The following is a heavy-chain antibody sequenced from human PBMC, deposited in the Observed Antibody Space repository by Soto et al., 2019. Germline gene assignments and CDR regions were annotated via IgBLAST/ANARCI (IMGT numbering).Heavy chain of an antibody. Sequence: GGSLRLSCATSGFSFNIFGMHWVRQAPGKALEWVGLISKNGDNQYYGDSAKGRFIISRDNPKNSLYLQLPSLRPDDTAVYYWARDAYNAAFDVWGQGTMVTVSS. D-gene: IGHD1-1*01. V-gene: IGHV3-30*03. CDR3: ARDAYNAAFDV. J-gene: IGHJ3*01. CDR2: ISKNGDNQ. CDR1: GFSFNIFG.